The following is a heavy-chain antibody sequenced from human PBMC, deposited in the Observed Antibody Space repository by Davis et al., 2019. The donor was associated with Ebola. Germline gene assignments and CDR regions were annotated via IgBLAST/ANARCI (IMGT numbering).Heavy chain of an antibody. J-gene: IGHJ5*02. Sequence: SETLSLTCTVSGGSISSGDYYWSWIRQPPGKGLEWIGYIYYSGSTNYNPSLKSRVTISVDTSKNQFSLKLSSVTAADTAVYYCARDRGGYDGNWFDPWGQGTLVTVSS. CDR3: ARDRGGYDGNWFDP. D-gene: IGHD5-12*01. CDR2: IYYSGST. V-gene: IGHV4-61*08. CDR1: GGSISSGDYY.